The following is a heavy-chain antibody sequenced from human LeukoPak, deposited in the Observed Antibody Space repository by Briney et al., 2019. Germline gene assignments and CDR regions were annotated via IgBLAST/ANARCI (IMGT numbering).Heavy chain of an antibody. Sequence: AETLSLTCTVSGVSISIYYWSWIRQPPGKGLEWFGYTYNSGSTNYNPSLKSRVTISVDTSKNQFSLNLGSVTAADTAVYYCVRDRELNYWGQGTLVTVSS. J-gene: IGHJ4*02. CDR1: GVSISIYY. CDR2: TYNSGST. V-gene: IGHV4-59*01. D-gene: IGHD3-10*01. CDR3: VRDRELNY.